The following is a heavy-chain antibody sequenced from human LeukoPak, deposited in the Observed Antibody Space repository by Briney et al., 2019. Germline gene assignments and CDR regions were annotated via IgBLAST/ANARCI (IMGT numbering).Heavy chain of an antibody. CDR3: ARVIVPAATAMGY. J-gene: IGHJ4*02. CDR1: GFTFSSYA. V-gene: IGHV3-30*04. Sequence: GGSLRLSCAASGFTFSSYAMNWVRQAPGKGLEWVAVISYDGSNKYYADSVKGRFTISRDNSKNTLYLQMNSLRAEDTAVYYCARVIVPAATAMGYWGQGTLVTVSS. D-gene: IGHD2-2*01. CDR2: ISYDGSNK.